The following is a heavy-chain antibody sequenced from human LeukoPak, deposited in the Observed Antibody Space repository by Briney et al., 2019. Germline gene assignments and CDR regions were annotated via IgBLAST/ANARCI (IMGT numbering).Heavy chain of an antibody. Sequence: GGSLRLSCAASGFTFSSYEMNWVRQAPGKGLEWVSYISSSGSTIYYADSVKGRFTISRDNARNSLYLQMNSLRAEDTAVYYCARGYCSGGSCYRRYYYYMDVWGKGTTVTVSS. J-gene: IGHJ6*03. D-gene: IGHD2-15*01. CDR2: ISSSGSTI. CDR1: GFTFSSYE. V-gene: IGHV3-48*03. CDR3: ARGYCSGGSCYRRYYYYMDV.